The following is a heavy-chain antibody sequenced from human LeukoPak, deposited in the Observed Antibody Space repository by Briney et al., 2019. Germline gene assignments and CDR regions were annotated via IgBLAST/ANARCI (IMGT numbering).Heavy chain of an antibody. CDR3: ARGGFGLGVGGTKGLNWFDP. CDR1: GYTFSSNY. CDR2: INPSGGSP. J-gene: IGHJ5*02. Sequence: ASVTVSCKPSGYTFSSNYIHWVRQAPGQGLEWMARINPSGGSPNYAQKFQGRVTMTRDTATSTVYMELNSLRAEDTAIYYCARGGFGLGVGGTKGLNWFDPWGQGPLVTVSS. V-gene: IGHV1-46*01. D-gene: IGHD1-26*01.